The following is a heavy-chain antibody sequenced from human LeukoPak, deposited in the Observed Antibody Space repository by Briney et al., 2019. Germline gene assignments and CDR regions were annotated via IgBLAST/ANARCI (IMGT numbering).Heavy chain of an antibody. CDR1: GGTFSSYA. CDR3: ARAVATAPAGY. J-gene: IGHJ4*02. D-gene: IGHD5-12*01. V-gene: IGHV1-69*04. Sequence: SVKVSCKASGGTFSSYAISWVRQAPGQGLEWMGRIIPILGIANYAQKFQGRVTITADKSTSTAYMELSSLRSEDTAVYYCARAVATAPAGYWGQGTLVTVSS. CDR2: IIPILGIA.